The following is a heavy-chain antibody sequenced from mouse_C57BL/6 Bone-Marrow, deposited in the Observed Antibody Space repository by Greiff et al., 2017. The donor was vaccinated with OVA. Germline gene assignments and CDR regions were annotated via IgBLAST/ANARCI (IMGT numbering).Heavy chain of an antibody. Sequence: QVQLQQSGAELARPGASVKMSCKASGYTFTSYTMHWVKQRPGQGLEWIGYINPSSGYTKYNQKFKDKATLTADKSSSTAYMQLSSLTSKDSAVYYCATLYYYGSSLTEDFDVWGTGTTVTVSS. D-gene: IGHD1-1*01. J-gene: IGHJ1*03. CDR2: INPSSGYT. V-gene: IGHV1-4*01. CDR3: ATLYYYGSSLTEDFDV. CDR1: GYTFTSYT.